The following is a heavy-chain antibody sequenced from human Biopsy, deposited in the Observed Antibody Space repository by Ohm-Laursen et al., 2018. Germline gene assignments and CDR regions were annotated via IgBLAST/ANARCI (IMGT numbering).Heavy chain of an antibody. J-gene: IGHJ4*02. D-gene: IGHD5-18*01. CDR2: IIPMLGTV. CDR3: ARTVDTVVVTPSDH. V-gene: IGHV1-69*06. CDR1: GGTFQKYG. Sequence: SSVKVSCKASGGTFQKYGVTWVRQAPGQGLEWMGGIIPMLGTVQYARKLRGRVTITADKPTSTAYMELTSLTSDDTAVYYCARTVDTVVVTPSDHWGQGTLVTVSS.